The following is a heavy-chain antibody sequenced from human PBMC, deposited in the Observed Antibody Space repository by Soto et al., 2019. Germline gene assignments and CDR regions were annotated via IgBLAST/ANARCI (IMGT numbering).Heavy chain of an antibody. J-gene: IGHJ4*02. CDR3: AGAPGVRNYYLDY. CDR2: IIPAFGTA. D-gene: IGHD3-10*01. Sequence: SVKVSCKASGGSFRSYAFNWVRQAPGQGLEWMGGIIPAFGTANYAQKFQGRVTITADESTSTAYMELSSLRSEDTAVYYCAGAPGVRNYYLDYWGQGTLVTVSS. CDR1: GGSFRSYA. V-gene: IGHV1-69*13.